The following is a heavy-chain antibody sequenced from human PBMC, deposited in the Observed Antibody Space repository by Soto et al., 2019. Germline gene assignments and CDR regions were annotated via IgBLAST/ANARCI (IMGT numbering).Heavy chain of an antibody. CDR3: AKDGSGGSCYDY. Sequence: EVPLLESGGGLVQPGGSLRLSCAASGFTFSSYAMSWVRQAPGKGLEWVSAISGSGGSTYYADSVKGRFTISRDNSKNTLSLQMTSLRAEDTAVYYCAKDGSGGSCYDYWGQGTRVTVSS. D-gene: IGHD2-15*01. V-gene: IGHV3-23*01. J-gene: IGHJ4*02. CDR2: ISGSGGST. CDR1: GFTFSSYA.